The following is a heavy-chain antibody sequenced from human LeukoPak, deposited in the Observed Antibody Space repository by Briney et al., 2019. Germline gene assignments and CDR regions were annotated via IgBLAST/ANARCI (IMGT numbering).Heavy chain of an antibody. Sequence: PGGSLRLSCAASGVTFDTYAMSWARETPGEGLEWVAAISGDNPGTYHADSVKGRFTISRDNSKNPLHLQMNGLRAEDTAMYYCAKASVGHCSGAFCYHFDSWGQGTLVTVSS. D-gene: IGHD2-15*01. CDR2: ISGDNPGT. J-gene: IGHJ4*02. V-gene: IGHV3-23*01. CDR1: GVTFDTYA. CDR3: AKASVGHCSGAFCYHFDS.